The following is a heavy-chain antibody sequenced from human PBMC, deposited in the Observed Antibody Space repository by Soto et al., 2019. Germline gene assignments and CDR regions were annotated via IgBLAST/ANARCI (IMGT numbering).Heavy chain of an antibody. Sequence: SETLSLTCAVYGVSFSGHYWSWIRQPPGKGLEWIGEINHSGSTNYNPSLKSRVTISVDTSKNQFSLKLSSVTAADTAVYYCARESYGDYTIDYWGQGTLVTVSS. J-gene: IGHJ4*02. CDR3: ARESYGDYTIDY. CDR1: GVSFSGHY. D-gene: IGHD4-17*01. CDR2: INHSGST. V-gene: IGHV4-34*01.